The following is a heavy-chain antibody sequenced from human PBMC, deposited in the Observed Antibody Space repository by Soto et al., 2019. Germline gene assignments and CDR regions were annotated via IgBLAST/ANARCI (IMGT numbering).Heavy chain of an antibody. J-gene: IGHJ3*02. CDR2: IYPDDSQT. Sequence: LGESLKISCKGSGYNFAAYWIGWVRQVPGKGLEWMGIIYPDDSQTTYSPSFQGQVAISADKSISTAYLQWSSLKASDTAMYYCARRTPVSTGAFDIWGQGTMVTVSS. CDR3: ARRTPVSTGAFDI. D-gene: IGHD4-17*01. V-gene: IGHV5-51*01. CDR1: GYNFAAYW.